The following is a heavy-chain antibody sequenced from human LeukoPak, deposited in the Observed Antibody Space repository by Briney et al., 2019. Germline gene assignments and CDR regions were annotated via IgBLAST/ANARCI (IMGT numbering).Heavy chain of an antibody. CDR1: GFTFRNYV. J-gene: IGHJ4*02. V-gene: IGHV3-30-3*01. D-gene: IGHD2/OR15-2a*01. CDR3: AREGPRGNSQFDY. Sequence: GGSLRLPCAASGFTFRNYVIHWVRQAPGKGLEWVAVTSSDLNVKLYTDSVKGRLTISRDNSKDTLFLQMNSLRVEDTAVYYCAREGPRGNSQFDYWGQGTLVTVSS. CDR2: TSSDLNVK.